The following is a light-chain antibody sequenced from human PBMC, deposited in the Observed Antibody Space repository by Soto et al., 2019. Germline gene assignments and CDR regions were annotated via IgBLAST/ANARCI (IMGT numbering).Light chain of an antibody. CDR2: AAA. Sequence: DIQMTQSPSSLSASVGARVTITCRASQSISNYLNCYQQKPGKAPKLLIYAAASMKSGVPSRFSGSGSETDFTLTISSLHPDDSATYYCQQSFSPLWTFVQGTKVEV. CDR1: QSISNY. J-gene: IGKJ1*01. V-gene: IGKV1-39*01. CDR3: QQSFSPLWT.